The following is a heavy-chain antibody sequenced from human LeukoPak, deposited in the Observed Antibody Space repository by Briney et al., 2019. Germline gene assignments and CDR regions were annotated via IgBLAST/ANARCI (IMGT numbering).Heavy chain of an antibody. CDR1: GFTFSSYG. J-gene: IGHJ4*02. V-gene: IGHV3-30*18. CDR3: AKLFSGSYSTDFDY. CDR2: ISYDGSNK. D-gene: IGHD3-10*02. Sequence: PGGSLRLPCAASGFTFSSYGMHWVRQAPGKGLEWVAVISYDGSNKYYADSVKGRFTISRDNSKNTLYLQMNSLRAEDTAVYYCAKLFSGSYSTDFDYWGQGTLVSVSS.